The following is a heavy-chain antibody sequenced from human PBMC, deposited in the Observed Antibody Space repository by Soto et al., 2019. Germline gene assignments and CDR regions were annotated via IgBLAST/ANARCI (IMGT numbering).Heavy chain of an antibody. CDR3: AKDNGSGYCSGGSCYHFDY. D-gene: IGHD2-15*01. CDR1: GFTFDDYA. J-gene: IGHJ4*02. V-gene: IGHV3-9*01. Sequence: EVQLVESGGGLVQPGRSLRLFCAASGFTFDDYAMHWVRQAPGKGLEWVSGISWNSGSIGYADSVKGRFTISRDNAKNSLYLQINSLRAEDTALYYCAKDNGSGYCSGGSCYHFDYWGQGTLVTVSS. CDR2: ISWNSGSI.